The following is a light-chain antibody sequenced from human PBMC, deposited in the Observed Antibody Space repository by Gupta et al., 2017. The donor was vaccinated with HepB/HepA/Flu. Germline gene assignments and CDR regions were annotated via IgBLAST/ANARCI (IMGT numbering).Light chain of an antibody. V-gene: IGLV1-40*01. J-gene: IGLJ2*01. CDR2: GNS. Sequence: QPVLTQPPSVSGPPVPRGPISCTGGSSNIGAGYDVHWYQQLPGTAPKLLIYGNSNRPSGVPDRFSGSKSGTSASLVFTGLQAEDEADYYCQSYDSSLSHVVFGGGTKLTVL. CDR3: QSYDSSLSHVV. CDR1: SSNIGAGYD.